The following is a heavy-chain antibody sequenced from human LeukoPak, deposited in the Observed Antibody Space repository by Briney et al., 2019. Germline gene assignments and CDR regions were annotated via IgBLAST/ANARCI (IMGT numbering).Heavy chain of an antibody. D-gene: IGHD6-13*01. Sequence: SETLSLTCTVSGGSITSYYWHWIRQSPGKGLEWVGNIHYSGGTNYNPSLKSRVTISLDTSKSQFSLKLDSVTAADTAVYYCAGDKNSRYWYYYWGQGTLVTVSS. CDR1: GGSITSYY. CDR2: IHYSGGT. J-gene: IGHJ4*02. CDR3: AGDKNSRYWYYY. V-gene: IGHV4-59*01.